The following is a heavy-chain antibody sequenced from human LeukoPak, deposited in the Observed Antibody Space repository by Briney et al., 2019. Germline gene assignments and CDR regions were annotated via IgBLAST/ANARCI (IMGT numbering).Heavy chain of an antibody. CDR3: ARDRTLAAAGNPFDY. Sequence: GASVKVSCKASGYTFTGYYMHWVRQAPGQGLEWMGWINPNSGGTNYAQKFQGRVTMTRDTSISTAYMELSRLRSDDPAVYYCARDRTLAAAGNPFDYWGQGTLVTVSS. J-gene: IGHJ4*02. D-gene: IGHD6-13*01. CDR1: GYTFTGYY. V-gene: IGHV1-2*02. CDR2: INPNSGGT.